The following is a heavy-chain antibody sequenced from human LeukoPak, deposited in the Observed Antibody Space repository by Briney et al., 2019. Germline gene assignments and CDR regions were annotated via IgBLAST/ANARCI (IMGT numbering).Heavy chain of an antibody. J-gene: IGHJ6*02. D-gene: IGHD1-7*01. CDR2: IKQDGSEK. Sequence: PGGSLRLSCAASGFTFSSYWMSWVRQAPGKGLEWVANIKQDGSEKYYVDSVKGRFTISRDNAKNSLYLQMNSLRAEDTAVYYCAKAPKLEGNYYGMDVWGQGTTVTVSS. CDR1: GFTFSSYW. CDR3: AKAPKLEGNYYGMDV. V-gene: IGHV3-7*01.